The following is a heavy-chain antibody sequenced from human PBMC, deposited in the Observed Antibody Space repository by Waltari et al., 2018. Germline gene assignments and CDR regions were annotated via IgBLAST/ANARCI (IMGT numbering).Heavy chain of an antibody. CDR1: GYSISSGYY. CDR2: IYHSGST. J-gene: IGHJ3*02. CDR3: ARGGPFLFGVVISHAFDI. Sequence: QVQLQESGPGLVKPSETLSLTCAVSGYSISSGYYWGWIRQPPGKGLEWIGSIYHSGSTYYNPPLKSRVTISVATSKNQFSLKLSSVTAADTAVYYCARGGPFLFGVVISHAFDIWGQGTMVTVSS. D-gene: IGHD3-3*01. V-gene: IGHV4-38-2*01.